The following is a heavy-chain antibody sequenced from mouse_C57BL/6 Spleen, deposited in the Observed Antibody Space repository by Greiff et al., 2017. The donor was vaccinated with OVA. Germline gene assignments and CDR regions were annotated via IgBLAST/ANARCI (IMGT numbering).Heavy chain of an antibody. Sequence: EVHLVESGEGLVKPGGSLKLSCAASGFTFSSYAMSWVRQTPEKRLEWVAYISSGGDYIYYADTVKGRFTISRDNARNTLYLQMSSLKSEDTAMYYCTRSPDGYYWYFDVWGTGTTVTVSS. CDR2: ISSGGDYI. CDR1: GFTFSSYA. D-gene: IGHD2-3*01. V-gene: IGHV5-9-1*02. J-gene: IGHJ1*03. CDR3: TRSPDGYYWYFDV.